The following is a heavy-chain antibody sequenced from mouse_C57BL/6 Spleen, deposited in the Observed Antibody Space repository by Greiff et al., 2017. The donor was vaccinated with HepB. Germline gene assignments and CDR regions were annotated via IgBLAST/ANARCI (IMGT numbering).Heavy chain of an antibody. Sequence: EVKLMESGGGLVKPGGSLKLSCAASGFTFSSYAMSWVRQTPEKRLEWVATISDGGSYTYYPDNVKGRFTISRDNAKKNLYLQMSHLKSEDTAMYYCARDELTGRYFDVWGTGTTVTVSS. CDR3: ARDELTGRYFDV. D-gene: IGHD4-1*01. CDR2: ISDGGSYT. CDR1: GFTFSSYA. V-gene: IGHV5-4*01. J-gene: IGHJ1*03.